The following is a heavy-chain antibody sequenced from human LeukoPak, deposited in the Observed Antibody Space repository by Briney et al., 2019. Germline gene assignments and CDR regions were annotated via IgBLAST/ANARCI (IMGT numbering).Heavy chain of an antibody. CDR1: GFTFSSYG. D-gene: IGHD2-2*01. J-gene: IGHJ4*02. V-gene: IGHV3-21*01. Sequence: GGSLRLSCAASGFTFSSYGMNWVRQAPGKGLEWVSAISGSGGSTYYADSVKGRFTISRDNAKNSLYLQMNSLRAEDTAVYYCARGDIVVVPAAIPFDYWGQGTLVTVSS. CDR3: ARGDIVVVPAAIPFDY. CDR2: ISGSGGST.